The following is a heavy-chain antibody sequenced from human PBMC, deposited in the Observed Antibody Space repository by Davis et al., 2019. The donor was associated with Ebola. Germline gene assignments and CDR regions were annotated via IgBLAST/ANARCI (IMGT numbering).Heavy chain of an antibody. J-gene: IGHJ5*02. D-gene: IGHD7-27*01. V-gene: IGHV3-30*03. CDR2: ISYDGNNK. CDR3: AIHMGSTGASPLNH. CDR1: GFTLTSSG. Sequence: PGGSLRLSCAASGFTLTSSGMHWVRQAPGKGLEWVALISYDGNNKFYADSMKGRFTISRDNSKNTLSLQMNSLRPEDTAVYYCAIHMGSTGASPLNHWGQGTLVTVSS.